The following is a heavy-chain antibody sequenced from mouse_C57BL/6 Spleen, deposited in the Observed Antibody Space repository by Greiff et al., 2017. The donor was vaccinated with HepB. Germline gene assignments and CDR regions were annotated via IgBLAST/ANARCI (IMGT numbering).Heavy chain of an antibody. CDR1: GYSFTDYN. Sequence: EVQLQQSGPELVKPGASVKISCKASGYSFTDYNMNWVKQSNGKSLEWIGVINPNYGTTSYNQKFKGKATLTVDQSSSTAYMQLNSLTSEDSAVYYCAREGLDTTVVATEYFDVWGTGTTVTVSS. D-gene: IGHD1-1*01. CDR2: INPNYGTT. J-gene: IGHJ1*03. CDR3: AREGLDTTVVATEYFDV. V-gene: IGHV1-39*01.